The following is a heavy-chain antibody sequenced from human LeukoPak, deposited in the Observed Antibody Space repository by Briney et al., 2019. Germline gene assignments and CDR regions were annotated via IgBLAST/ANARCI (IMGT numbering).Heavy chain of an antibody. V-gene: IGHV1-2*02. J-gene: IGHJ6*03. CDR3: ARGDSTGFGHYYYYMDV. D-gene: IGHD3-22*01. Sequence: ASVKVSCKASGYTFTGYSMHWVRQAPGQGLEWMGWINPNSGGTNYVQKFQGRATMTTDTSIRTAYMELSRLRSDDTAVYFCARGDSTGFGHYYYYMDVWGKGTTVTVSS. CDR1: GYTFTGYS. CDR2: INPNSGGT.